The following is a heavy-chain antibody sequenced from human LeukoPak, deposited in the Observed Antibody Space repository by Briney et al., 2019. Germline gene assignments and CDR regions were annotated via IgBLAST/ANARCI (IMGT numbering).Heavy chain of an antibody. CDR3: ARDYDSRGYSPAA. Sequence: GGSLRLSCAASGFTVSSNYMSWVRQAPGKGLEWVSVIYSGGSTYYADSVKGRFTISRDNSKNTLYLQMNSLRAEDTAMYYCARDYDSRGYSPAAWGQGTLVTVSS. V-gene: IGHV3-66*01. CDR2: IYSGGST. J-gene: IGHJ1*01. CDR1: GFTVSSNY. D-gene: IGHD3-22*01.